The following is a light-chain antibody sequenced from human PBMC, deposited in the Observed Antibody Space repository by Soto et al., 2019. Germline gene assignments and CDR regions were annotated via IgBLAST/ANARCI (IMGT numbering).Light chain of an antibody. J-gene: IGKJ1*01. CDR1: QSISSW. V-gene: IGKV1-39*01. CDR3: QQSYSTPWT. CDR2: AAS. Sequence: MTQSPATLSASVGDRVPITCRASQSISSWLAWYQQKPGKAPKLLIYAASSLQSGVPSRFSGSGSGTDFTLTISSLQPEDFATYYCQQSYSTPWTFGQGTKVDIK.